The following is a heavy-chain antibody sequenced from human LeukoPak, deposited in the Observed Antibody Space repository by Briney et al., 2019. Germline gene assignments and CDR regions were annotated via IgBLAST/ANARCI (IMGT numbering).Heavy chain of an antibody. D-gene: IGHD2/OR15-2a*01. Sequence: GGSLRLSCSASGFTFSSFAMHWVRQAPGKGLEYVAAISRNGGSTYYADSAKGRFTIYRDNSKSTLYLQMSSLRAEDTAVYLCVKDLRSDFMGVLSRYLSYWGQGTLVTVSS. CDR3: VKDLRSDFMGVLSRYLSY. CDR2: ISRNGGST. CDR1: GFTFSSFA. J-gene: IGHJ4*02. V-gene: IGHV3-64D*09.